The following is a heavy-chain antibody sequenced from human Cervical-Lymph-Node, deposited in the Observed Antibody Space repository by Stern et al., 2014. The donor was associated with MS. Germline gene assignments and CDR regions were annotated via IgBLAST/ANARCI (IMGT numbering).Heavy chain of an antibody. Sequence: VQLVESGGGLVQPGRSLRLSCAASGFTFDDYAMHWVRQAPGQGLEWVSGISWNSGSIGSADSAKGRFTISRDNAKNSLYLQMNSLRAEDTALYYCAKDACSSTSCYIDPWGQGTLVTVSS. J-gene: IGHJ5*02. CDR1: GFTFDDYA. D-gene: IGHD2-2*02. CDR2: ISWNSGSI. CDR3: AKDACSSTSCYIDP. V-gene: IGHV3-9*01.